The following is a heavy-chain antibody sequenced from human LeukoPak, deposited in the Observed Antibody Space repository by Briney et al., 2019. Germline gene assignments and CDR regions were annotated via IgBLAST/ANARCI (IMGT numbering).Heavy chain of an antibody. CDR3: AKGAASPIRAYYYYYMDV. V-gene: IGHV3-43*01. CDR1: GFTFDDYT. D-gene: IGHD4-17*01. CDR2: ISWDGGST. Sequence: GGSLRLSCAASGFTFDDYTMHWVRQAPGKGLEWDSLISWDGGSTYYADSVKGRFTISRDNSKNSLYLQMNSLRTEDTALYYCAKGAASPIRAYYYYYMDVWGKGTTVTVSS. J-gene: IGHJ6*03.